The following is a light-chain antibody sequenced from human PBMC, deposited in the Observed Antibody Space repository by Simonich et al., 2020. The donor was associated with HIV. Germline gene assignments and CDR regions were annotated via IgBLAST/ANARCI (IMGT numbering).Light chain of an antibody. CDR2: DAS. V-gene: IGKV3-11*01. Sequence: EIVLTQSPATLSLSPGERATLSCRASQSVNNYLAWYQQNPGQPPRLLIYDASNRATGIPARFSGSGSGTDFTLTISSLEPEDFAVYYCQQRSNWIHTFGQGTKLEIK. J-gene: IGKJ2*01. CDR1: QSVNNY. CDR3: QQRSNWIHT.